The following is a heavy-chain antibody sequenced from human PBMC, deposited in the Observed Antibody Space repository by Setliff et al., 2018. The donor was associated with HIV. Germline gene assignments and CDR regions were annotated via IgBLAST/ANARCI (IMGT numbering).Heavy chain of an antibody. CDR3: AWGTQRPIDS. CDR2: IIPVASIP. Sequence: GASVKVSCKASGGSFNTYGIHWVRQAPGQGFEWVGGIIPVASIPNYAQKFQDRVTITADRSIDIAYMKLSSLTSEDTAMYFCAWGTQRPIDSWGQGTLVTVSS. J-gene: IGHJ4*02. D-gene: IGHD3-16*01. CDR1: GGSFNTYG. V-gene: IGHV1-69*10.